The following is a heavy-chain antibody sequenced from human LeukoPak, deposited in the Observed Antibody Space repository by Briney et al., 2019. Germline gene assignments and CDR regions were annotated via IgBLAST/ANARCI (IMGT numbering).Heavy chain of an antibody. D-gene: IGHD2-15*01. CDR1: GFTFSTYA. J-gene: IGHJ4*02. Sequence: GGSLRLSCAASGFTFSTYAMHWVRQAPGKGLEYVSAISTDGYGTYYGNSVKGRFTISRDNSKNMLYLQMGSLRPEDMGVYYCARYGAGSCYDYWGQGTLVTVSS. V-gene: IGHV3-64*01. CDR2: ISTDGYGT. CDR3: ARYGAGSCYDY.